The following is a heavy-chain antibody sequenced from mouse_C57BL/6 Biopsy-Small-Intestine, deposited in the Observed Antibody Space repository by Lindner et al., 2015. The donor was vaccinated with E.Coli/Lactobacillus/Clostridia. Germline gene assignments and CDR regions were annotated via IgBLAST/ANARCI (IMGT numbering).Heavy chain of an antibody. Sequence: VQLQESGPDLVKPGASVKISCKASGYAFSNSWMNWVKQRPGKGLEWIGRIYPGDGDITYNGKFKGKATLTADRSSSTAYMQLSSLTSKDSAVYFCARGTRLDYWGQGTTLTVSA. CDR2: IYPGDGDI. V-gene: IGHV1-82*01. J-gene: IGHJ2*01. CDR3: ARGTRLDY. D-gene: IGHD2-14*01. CDR1: GYAFSNSW.